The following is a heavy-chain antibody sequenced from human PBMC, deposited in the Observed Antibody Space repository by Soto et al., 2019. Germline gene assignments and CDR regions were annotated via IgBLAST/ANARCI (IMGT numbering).Heavy chain of an antibody. D-gene: IGHD6-19*01. V-gene: IGHV3-30*18. J-gene: IGHJ4*02. Sequence: QPGGSLRLSCAASGFTFSSYGMHWVRQAPGKGLEWLTLISYDGSTKYYADSVKGRFTISRDNSENTLYLQMNSLRVEDTAMYYCAKRIGDGSGRYCLDYWGQGTLVTVSS. CDR3: AKRIGDGSGRYCLDY. CDR2: ISYDGSTK. CDR1: GFTFSSYG.